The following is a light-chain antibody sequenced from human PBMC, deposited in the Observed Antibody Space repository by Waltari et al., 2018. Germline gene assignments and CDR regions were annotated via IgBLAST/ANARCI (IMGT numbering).Light chain of an antibody. CDR3: QQCYDPPLYT. J-gene: IGKJ2*01. CDR2: WAS. CDR1: QSVLYSHNNKNA. Sequence: DTVMTQSPDSLAVSLGERATINCKSSQSVLYSHNNKNAIAWYQQKPGQPPTLLIYWASTRESGVPDRISGSGSGTDFTLTINSRQAEDVAVYYCQQCYDPPLYTVGQGTKLEIK. V-gene: IGKV4-1*01.